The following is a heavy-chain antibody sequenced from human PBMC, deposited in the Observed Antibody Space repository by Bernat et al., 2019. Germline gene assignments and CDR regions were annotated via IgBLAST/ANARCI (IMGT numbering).Heavy chain of an antibody. Sequence: QVQLVESGGGLVKPGGSLRLSCAASGFTFSDYYMSRIRQAPGKGLDWVSYISSSSSYTNYGDSVKGRFTISRDNAKNSLYLQMTSLRAEDTAVYYCARGTSTSAPYMDVWGKGTTVTVSS. CDR1: GFTFSDYY. CDR3: ARGTSTSAPYMDV. CDR2: ISSSSSYT. J-gene: IGHJ6*03. V-gene: IGHV3-11*05.